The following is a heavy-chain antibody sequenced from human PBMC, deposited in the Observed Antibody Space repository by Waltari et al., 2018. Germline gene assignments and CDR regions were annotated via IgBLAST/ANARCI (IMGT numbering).Heavy chain of an antibody. D-gene: IGHD4-17*01. CDR1: GVSISSGYYF. J-gene: IGHJ5*01. Sequence: QVQLQESGPGLLKPSQTLSLTCTVSGVSISSGYYFWTWIRQPPGKALEWIGCIYYSENTYYNPSLQSRVSISIDTSKNQFSLKLSSVTAADTAVYYCARQRNNYGDSDSWGQGTLVTVSS. CDR2: IYYSENT. CDR3: ARQRNNYGDSDS. V-gene: IGHV4-30-4*08.